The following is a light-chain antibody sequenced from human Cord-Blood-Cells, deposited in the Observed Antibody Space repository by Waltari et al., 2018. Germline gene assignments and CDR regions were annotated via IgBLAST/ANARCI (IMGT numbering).Light chain of an antibody. CDR1: HSLLHSNGYNY. J-gene: IGKJ3*01. CDR2: LGS. V-gene: IGKV2-28*01. Sequence: DIVMTQSPLSLPVTPGEPASISCRSRHSLLHSNGYNYLDWYLQKPGQSPQLLIYLGSNRGSGVPDRFSGSGSSTDFTLKISRVEAEDVWVYYCMQALQTPFTFGPGTKVDIK. CDR3: MQALQTPFT.